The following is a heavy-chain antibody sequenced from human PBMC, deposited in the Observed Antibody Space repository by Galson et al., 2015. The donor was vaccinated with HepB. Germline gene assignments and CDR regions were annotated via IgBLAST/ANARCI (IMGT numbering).Heavy chain of an antibody. V-gene: IGHV3-7*01. CDR1: GFTFHNYW. CDR3: AKEAYKSGNFDWASKYYHSGMDV. Sequence: SLRLSCAASGFTFHNYWMNWVRHTPGKGLEWVASMKQDGGEKHYLDAVRGRFTISRDNSKNTLYLQMNSLRPEDTAVYFCAKEAYKSGNFDWASKYYHSGMDVWGQGTTVTVSS. CDR2: MKQDGGEK. D-gene: IGHD3-9*01. J-gene: IGHJ6*02.